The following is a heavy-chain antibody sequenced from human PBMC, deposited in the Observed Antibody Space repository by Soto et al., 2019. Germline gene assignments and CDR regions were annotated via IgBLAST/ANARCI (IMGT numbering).Heavy chain of an antibody. V-gene: IGHV3-53*01. J-gene: IGHJ3*02. Sequence: EVHLVESGGGLIQPGGSLRLICAASGLSVTANYMTWVRQAPGKGLEWLSIIYRGGGTYYADSLKGRAIISRDGSRNMVFLQMNSLTAEDAGVYYCARRDDSETFDIWGRGTGVNVSS. D-gene: IGHD5-18*01. CDR3: ARRDDSETFDI. CDR2: IYRGGGT. CDR1: GLSVTANY.